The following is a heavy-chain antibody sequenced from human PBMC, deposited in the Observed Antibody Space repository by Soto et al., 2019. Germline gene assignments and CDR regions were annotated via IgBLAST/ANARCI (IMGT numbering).Heavy chain of an antibody. J-gene: IGHJ4*02. Sequence: GGSLRLSCAASGFTFIRYAVSWGRQAPGKGLEWVSAISGSGGSTYFRDTVRGRFTISRDNSKNTLYLQMDSLRAEDTAVYYCAKDSISSDGGYYLYYFDSWGQGTLVTVSS. CDR1: GFTFIRYA. CDR3: AKDSISSDGGYYLYYFDS. V-gene: IGHV3-23*01. CDR2: ISGSGGST. D-gene: IGHD3-22*01.